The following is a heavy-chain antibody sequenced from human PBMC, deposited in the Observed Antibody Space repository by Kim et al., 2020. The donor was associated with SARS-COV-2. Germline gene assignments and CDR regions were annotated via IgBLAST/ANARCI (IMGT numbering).Heavy chain of an antibody. D-gene: IGHD5-12*01. Sequence: AQKFQGRVTITADESTSTAYMELSSLRSEDTAVYYCARAMNIVATPTFDYWGQGTLVTVSS. J-gene: IGHJ4*02. CDR3: ARAMNIVATPTFDY. V-gene: IGHV1-69*01.